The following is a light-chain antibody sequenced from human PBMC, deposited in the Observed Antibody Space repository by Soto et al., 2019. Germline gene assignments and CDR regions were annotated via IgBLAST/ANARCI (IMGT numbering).Light chain of an antibody. CDR2: GAS. Sequence: EIVMTHSQVTVSVSTGERATXSCRASQRVSSDLAWYQQKPGQAPMLLIYGASTRATNIPDRFSGRRSGTDFTLTITSLQAEDFAVYYCQQRSNWPPLTFGGGTKVDIK. V-gene: IGKV3-15*01. J-gene: IGKJ4*01. CDR3: QQRSNWPPLT. CDR1: QRVSSD.